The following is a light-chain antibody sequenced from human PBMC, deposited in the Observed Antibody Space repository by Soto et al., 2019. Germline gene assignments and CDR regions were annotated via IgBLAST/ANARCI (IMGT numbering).Light chain of an antibody. CDR1: QNINNY. J-gene: IGKJ5*01. CDR3: QQYENRPT. V-gene: IGKV1-33*01. CDR2: DAS. Sequence: DIQMTQPPSSLSASLGDRVTITCQASQNINNYLNWYQQKPGRAPKLLIYDASNLEAGVPSRFRGSGSGTDFTFTISRLQPEDIATYYCQQYENRPTFGQGTRLEIK.